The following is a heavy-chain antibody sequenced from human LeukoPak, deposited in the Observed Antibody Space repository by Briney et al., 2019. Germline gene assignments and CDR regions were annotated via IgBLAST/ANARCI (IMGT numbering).Heavy chain of an antibody. D-gene: IGHD3-16*01. CDR2: ISAYNGNT. CDR1: GYTFTSYG. J-gene: IGHJ4*02. CDR3: ARDSHDYVWGSLGY. Sequence: ASVKVSCKASGYTFTSYGISWVRQAPGQGPEWMGWISAYNGNTNYAQKLQGRVTMTPDTSTSTAYMELRSLRSDDTAVYYCARDSHDYVWGSLGYWGQGTLVTVSS. V-gene: IGHV1-18*04.